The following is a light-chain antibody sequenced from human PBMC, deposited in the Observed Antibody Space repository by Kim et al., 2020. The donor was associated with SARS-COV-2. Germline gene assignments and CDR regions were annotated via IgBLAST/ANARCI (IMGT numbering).Light chain of an antibody. CDR1: SSDLGSYNR. V-gene: IGLV2-18*02. Sequence: GQSVTISCTGASSDLGSYNRVSWYQQPPGTAPKLMIYGVSNRPSGVPDRFSGSKSANTASLTISGLQAEDEADYYCSSYTTSGTWVFGGGTQLTVL. CDR2: GVS. J-gene: IGLJ3*02. CDR3: SSYTTSGTWV.